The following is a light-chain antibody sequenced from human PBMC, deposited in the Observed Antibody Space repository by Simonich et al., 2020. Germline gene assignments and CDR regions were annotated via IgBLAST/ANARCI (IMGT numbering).Light chain of an antibody. V-gene: IGKV1-8*01. CDR1: QGISSY. CDR2: AAS. J-gene: IGKJ1*01. CDR3: QQYYSYSWT. Sequence: AIRMTQSPSSLSASTGDRVTITCRASQGISSYFAWYQQKPGKAPKLLIYAASTLQSVVPSRFSGSGSGTDFTLTISCLQSEDFATYYCQQYYSYSWTFGQGTKVEIK.